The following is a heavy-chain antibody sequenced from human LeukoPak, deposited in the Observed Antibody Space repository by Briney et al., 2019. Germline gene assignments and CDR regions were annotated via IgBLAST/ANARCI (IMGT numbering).Heavy chain of an antibody. D-gene: IGHD6-13*01. V-gene: IGHV3-49*04. CDR1: GFTFGDYA. CDR2: IRSKAYGGTT. J-gene: IGHJ6*02. Sequence: GGSLRLSCTASGFTFGDYAMSWVRQAPGKGLEWVGFIRSKAYGGTTEYAASVKGRFTISRDDSKSIAYLQMNSLKTEDTAVYYCTRYLMAAAGTRGYGMDVWGQGTTVTVSS. CDR3: TRYLMAAAGTRGYGMDV.